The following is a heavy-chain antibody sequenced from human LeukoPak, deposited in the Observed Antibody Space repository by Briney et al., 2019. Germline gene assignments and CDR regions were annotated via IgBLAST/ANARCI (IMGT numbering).Heavy chain of an antibody. V-gene: IGHV3-74*01. D-gene: IGHD2-15*01. CDR1: GFTFSSYW. Sequence: PGGSLRLSCAASGFTFSSYWMHWVRQAPGKGLVWVSRINSDGSSTSYADSVKGRFTISRDNAKNTLYLQMNSLRAEDTAVYYCAREGGYSPIAYYYYYYGMDVWGQGTTVTVSS. CDR3: AREGGYSPIAYYYYYYGMDV. CDR2: INSDGSST. J-gene: IGHJ6*02.